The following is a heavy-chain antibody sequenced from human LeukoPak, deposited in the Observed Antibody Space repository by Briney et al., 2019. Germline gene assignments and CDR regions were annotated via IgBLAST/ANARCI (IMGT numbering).Heavy chain of an antibody. D-gene: IGHD6-19*01. J-gene: IGHJ4*02. CDR3: ARDSGIAVAAD. CDR1: GFTVSSNY. V-gene: IGHV3-53*04. Sequence: GGSLRLSCAASGFTVSSNYMSWVRQAPGKGLEWVSVIYSGGSTYYADSVEGRFTISRHNSKNTLYLQMNSLRAEDTAVYYCARDSGIAVAADWGQGTLVTVS. CDR2: IYSGGST.